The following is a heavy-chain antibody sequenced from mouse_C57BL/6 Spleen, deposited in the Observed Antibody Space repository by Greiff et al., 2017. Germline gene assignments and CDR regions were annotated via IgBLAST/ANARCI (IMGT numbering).Heavy chain of an antibody. CDR2: INPSNGGT. D-gene: IGHD1-1*01. V-gene: IGHV1-53*01. Sequence: QVQLQQPGTELVKPGASVKLSCKASGYTFTSYWMHWVKQRPGQGLEWLGNINPSNGGTNYNEKFKSTATLTVDKSSSTAYMQLSSLTSEDSAVYYCARSYYGSSYDYFDYWGQGTTLTVSS. J-gene: IGHJ2*01. CDR3: ARSYYGSSYDYFDY. CDR1: GYTFTSYW.